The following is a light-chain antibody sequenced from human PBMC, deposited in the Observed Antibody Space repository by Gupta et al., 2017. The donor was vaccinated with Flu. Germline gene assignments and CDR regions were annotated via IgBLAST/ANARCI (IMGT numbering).Light chain of an antibody. J-gene: IGLJ2*01. CDR3: QADDGIWH. CDR1: SDRSAYTY. CDR2: EDN. V-gene: IGLV6-57*03. Sequence: FLLTPPHSVSESPGQPVTISCTRSSDRSAYTYVQWYQPPTASAHRRVFYEDNQRTAAVPGRFSASFAISANSASLSLAGGEAADEYYDYAQADDGIWHFGGGTKLTVL.